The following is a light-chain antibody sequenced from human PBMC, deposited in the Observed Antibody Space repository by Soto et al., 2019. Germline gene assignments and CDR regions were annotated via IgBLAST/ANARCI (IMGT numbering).Light chain of an antibody. CDR2: DAS. V-gene: IGKV1-5*01. J-gene: IGKJ1*01. CDR3: QQYSSYWT. CDR1: QSISSW. Sequence: DIQMTQSPSTLSASVGDRVTITCRASQSISSWLAWYQQKPGTAPKFLIYDASNLESGVPSRFSGSGSGTEFTLTISSLQPDDFATYYCQQYSSYWTLGQGTKVDIK.